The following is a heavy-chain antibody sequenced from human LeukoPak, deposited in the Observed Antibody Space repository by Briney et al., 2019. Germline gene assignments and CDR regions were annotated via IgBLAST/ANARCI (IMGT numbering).Heavy chain of an antibody. V-gene: IGHV4-39*07. CDR3: ARVTYSSSSMSLDAFDI. D-gene: IGHD6-6*01. J-gene: IGHJ3*02. Sequence: SETLSLTCTVSGGSISSSSYYWGWIRQPPGKGLEWIGSIYYSGSTYYNPSLKSRVTMSVDTSKNQFSLKLSSVTAADTAVYYCARVTYSSSSMSLDAFDIWGQGTMVTVSS. CDR2: IYYSGST. CDR1: GGSISSSSYY.